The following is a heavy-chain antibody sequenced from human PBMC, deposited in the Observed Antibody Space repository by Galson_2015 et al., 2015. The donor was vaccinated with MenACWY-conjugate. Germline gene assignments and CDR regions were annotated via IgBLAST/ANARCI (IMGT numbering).Heavy chain of an antibody. J-gene: IGHJ4*02. CDR1: GFTFNNYD. Sequence: SLRLSCAPSGFTFNNYDMNWVRQAPGKGLEWVSSISTSSTNIYYADSVKGRFTISRDNAKNSVYLQMNSLRAEDTAVYYCARVKYSGSYYFDYWGQGTLVTVSS. V-gene: IGHV3-21*01. CDR2: ISTSSTNI. D-gene: IGHD1-26*01. CDR3: ARVKYSGSYYFDY.